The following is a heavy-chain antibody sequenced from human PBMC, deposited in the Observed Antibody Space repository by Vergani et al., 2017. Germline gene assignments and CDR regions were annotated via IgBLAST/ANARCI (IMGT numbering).Heavy chain of an antibody. Sequence: QLQLQESDSRLVNPSQTLSLTCTLSGDAISRDTYSWNWVRQPPGKPLEWIGSVYYSGTTDYNPSLGGRVTISIDKSQNHFSLALTSVTAAHSAFYFCARGQTGYSREWCTYFFYIDGWGKGATVTVSS. CDR3: ARGQTGYSREWCTYFFYIDG. V-gene: IGHV4-30-2*01. J-gene: IGHJ6*03. CDR2: VYYSGTT. CDR1: GDAISRDTYS. D-gene: IGHD2-15*01.